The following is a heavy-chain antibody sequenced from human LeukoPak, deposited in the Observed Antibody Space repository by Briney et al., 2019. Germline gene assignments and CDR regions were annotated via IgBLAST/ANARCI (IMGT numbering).Heavy chain of an antibody. CDR1: GYTFTSYA. D-gene: IGHD4-17*01. Sequence: ASVKVSCKASGYTFTSYAMNWVRQAPGQGLEWMGWINPNSGGTNYAQKFQGRVTMTRDTSISTAYMELSRLRSDDTAVYYCARDRIGAYYGDYVGPIDYWGQGTLVTVSS. CDR2: INPNSGGT. CDR3: ARDRIGAYYGDYVGPIDY. V-gene: IGHV1-2*02. J-gene: IGHJ4*02.